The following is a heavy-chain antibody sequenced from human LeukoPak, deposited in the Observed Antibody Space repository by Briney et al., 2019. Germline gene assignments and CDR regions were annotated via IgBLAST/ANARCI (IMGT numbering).Heavy chain of an antibody. CDR3: AREDYCSGGSCYSGYFQP. Sequence: PSETLSLTCTVSGGSISSYYWSWIRQPPGKGLEWIGYIYYSGTTNYNPSLKSRVTISVDTSKNQFSLKLSSVTAADTAVYYCAREDYCSGGSCYSGYFQPWGQGTLVTVSS. CDR2: IYYSGTT. V-gene: IGHV4-59*01. D-gene: IGHD2-15*01. CDR1: GGSISSYY. J-gene: IGHJ1*01.